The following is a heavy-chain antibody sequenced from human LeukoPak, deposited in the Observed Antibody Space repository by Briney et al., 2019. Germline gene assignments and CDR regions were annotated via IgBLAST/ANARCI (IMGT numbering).Heavy chain of an antibody. D-gene: IGHD5/OR15-5a*01. J-gene: IGHJ5*02. CDR1: GYTFTSCG. V-gene: IGHV1-2*02. CDR2: INPNSGGT. Sequence: GASVKVSCKASGYTFTSCGISWVRQAPGQGLEWMGWINPNSGGTNYAQKFQGRVTMTRDTSISTAYMELSRLRSDDTAVYYCARDLYDSTINWFDPWGQGTLVTVSS. CDR3: ARDLYDSTINWFDP.